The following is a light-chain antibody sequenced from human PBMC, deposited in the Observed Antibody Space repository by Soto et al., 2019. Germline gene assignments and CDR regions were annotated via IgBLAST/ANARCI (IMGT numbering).Light chain of an antibody. CDR1: QSISDS. V-gene: IGKV1-5*03. J-gene: IGKJ1*01. CDR3: QQYNGYWT. CDR2: EAS. Sequence: DIQMTQSPSTLSASVGDRVTITCRASQSISDSLAWYQQKPGKAPKLLIYEASRLKSGVPSRFSGSRSVTEYTLTISSLQPDDFATYYRQQYNGYWTVGQGTKVEIK.